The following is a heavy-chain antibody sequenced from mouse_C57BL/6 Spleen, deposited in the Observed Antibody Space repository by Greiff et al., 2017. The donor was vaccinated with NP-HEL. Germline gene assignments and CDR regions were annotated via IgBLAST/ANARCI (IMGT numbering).Heavy chain of an antibody. J-gene: IGHJ4*01. D-gene: IGHD2-12*01. CDR1: GYAFTNYL. CDR2: INPGRGGT. CDR3: ARTLYVLMDY. Sequence: QVQLKQSGAELVRPGTSVKVSCKASGYAFTNYLIEWVKQRPGQGLEWIGVINPGRGGTNYNEKFKGKATLTADKSSSTAYMQLSSLTSEDSAVYFCARTLYVLMDYWGQGTSVTVSS. V-gene: IGHV1-54*01.